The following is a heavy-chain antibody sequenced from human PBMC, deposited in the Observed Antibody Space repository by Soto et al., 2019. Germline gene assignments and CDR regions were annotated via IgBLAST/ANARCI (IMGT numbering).Heavy chain of an antibody. D-gene: IGHD6-19*01. CDR1: GYTFTSYG. J-gene: IGHJ3*02. V-gene: IGHV1-18*04. CDR3: ARDHSSGWYPDAFDI. CDR2: ISAYNGNT. Sequence: GASVKVSCKASGYTFTSYGISWVRQAPGQGLEWMGWISAYNGNTNYAQKLQGRVTMTTDTSTSTAYMELRSLRSDDTAVYYCARDHSSGWYPDAFDIWGQGTTVTVSS.